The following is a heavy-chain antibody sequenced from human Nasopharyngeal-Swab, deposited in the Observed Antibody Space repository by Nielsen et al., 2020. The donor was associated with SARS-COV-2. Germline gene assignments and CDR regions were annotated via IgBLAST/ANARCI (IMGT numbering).Heavy chain of an antibody. J-gene: IGHJ6*02. CDR1: GYSFRTYG. V-gene: IGHV3-30*18. CDR3: AKAMSPWGDYDGLDV. D-gene: IGHD4/OR15-4a*01. CDR2: TTYDGSVE. Sequence: GESLKISCVASGYSFRTYGMHWVRQAPGKGLEWVAVTTYDGSVEDYADSVKGRFTMSRDNSKNTLYLQMNSLRIEDTAVYFCAKAMSPWGDYDGLDVWGRGTTVTVS.